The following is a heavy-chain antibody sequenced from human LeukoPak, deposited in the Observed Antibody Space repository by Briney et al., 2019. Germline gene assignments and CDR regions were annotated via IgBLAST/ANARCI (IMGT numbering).Heavy chain of an antibody. J-gene: IGHJ4*02. CDR3: ARGSNYCSSISCHMND. Sequence: GGSLRLSCAASGFTFSSYEMNWVRQAPGKGLEWVSYISSSGSTIYYADSVKGRFSISRDNAKNSLYLQMNSLRAEDTAVYYCARGSNYCSSISCHMNDWGQGTLVTVSS. CDR1: GFTFSSYE. V-gene: IGHV3-48*03. D-gene: IGHD2-2*02. CDR2: ISSSGSTI.